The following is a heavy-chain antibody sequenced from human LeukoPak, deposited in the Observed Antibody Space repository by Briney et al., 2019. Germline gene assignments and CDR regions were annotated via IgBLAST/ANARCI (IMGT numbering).Heavy chain of an antibody. CDR1: GFTFSSYA. V-gene: IGHV3-23*01. J-gene: IGHJ4*02. CDR2: ISGSGGST. D-gene: IGHD2-21*02. CDR3: ANRGAYCGGDCYNYFDY. Sequence: PGGSLRLSCAASGFTFSSYAMSWVRQAPGKGLEWVSAISGSGGSTYYADSVKGRFTISRDNSKNTLYLQMNSLRAEGTAVYYCANRGAYCGGDCYNYFDYWGQGTLVTVSS.